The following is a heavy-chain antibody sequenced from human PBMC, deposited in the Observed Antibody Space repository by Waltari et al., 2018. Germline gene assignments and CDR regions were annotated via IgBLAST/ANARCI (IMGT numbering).Heavy chain of an antibody. Sequence: QVQLQQWGAGLLKPSETLSLTCAVYGGSFRGSSWTRIRQPPGKGLEWIGEINHSGSTNYNPSLKSRVTISVDTSKNQFSLKLSSVTAADTAVYYCATIAARVSNWFDPWGQGTLVTVSS. CDR2: INHSGST. J-gene: IGHJ5*02. CDR3: ATIAARVSNWFDP. CDR1: GGSFRGSS. V-gene: IGHV4-34*01. D-gene: IGHD6-6*01.